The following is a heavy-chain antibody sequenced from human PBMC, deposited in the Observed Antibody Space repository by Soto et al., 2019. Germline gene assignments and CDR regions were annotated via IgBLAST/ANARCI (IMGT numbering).Heavy chain of an antibody. CDR1: GFSLSSYA. CDR2: ISGSGSNT. J-gene: IGHJ4*02. Sequence: HPGGSLRLSCAVSGFSLSSYAMSWVRQAPGKGLEWVSAISGSGSNTYYIDSVKGRFTISRDRSKTTLFLQMNNLRAEDTAVYYCAKGGITLVRGSFDYWGQGALVTVSS. CDR3: AKGGITLVRGSFDY. D-gene: IGHD3-10*01. V-gene: IGHV3-23*01.